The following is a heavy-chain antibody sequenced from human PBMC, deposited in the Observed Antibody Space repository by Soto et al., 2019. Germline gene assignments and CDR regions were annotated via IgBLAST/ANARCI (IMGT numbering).Heavy chain of an antibody. V-gene: IGHV4-31*11. Sequence: SETLSLTCVVSGGSITSGAYYWTWIRQHPGKGLEWIAYIHYSGRTYYNPSLKSRVTISVDTSNNQFSLKLSSVTAADTAVYYCARYYFDSSGYSNWFDPWGQGTLVTVSS. CDR2: IHYSGRT. J-gene: IGHJ5*02. D-gene: IGHD3-22*01. CDR3: ARYYFDSSGYSNWFDP. CDR1: GGSITSGAYY.